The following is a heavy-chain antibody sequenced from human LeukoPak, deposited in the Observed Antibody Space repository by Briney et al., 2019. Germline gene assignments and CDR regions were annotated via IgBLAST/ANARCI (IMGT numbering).Heavy chain of an antibody. CDR1: GFTFSSYS. CDR3: ASSPPSTLYGSGSYYFDY. CDR2: ISSSSSYI. V-gene: IGHV3-21*01. J-gene: IGHJ4*02. D-gene: IGHD3-10*01. Sequence: GGSLRLSCPASGFTFSSYSMNWVRQAPGKGLEWVSSISSSSSYIYYADSVKGRFTISRDNAKNSLYLQMNSLRAEDTAVYYCASSPPSTLYGSGSYYFDYWGQGTLVTVSS.